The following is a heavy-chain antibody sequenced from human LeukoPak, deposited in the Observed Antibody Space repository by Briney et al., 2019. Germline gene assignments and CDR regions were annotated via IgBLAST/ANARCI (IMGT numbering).Heavy chain of an antibody. V-gene: IGHV4-38-2*01. CDR3: ARNRSVTTTPGFDH. D-gene: IGHD4-17*01. J-gene: IGHJ4*02. Sequence: SETLSLTCAVSGYSIRSGDYWGWIRQSPGKGLEWIGSIYHSGSTHYNPSLKSRVTISVDTSKNQFSLMLSSVTAADTAVYYCARNRSVTTTPGFDHWDQGTLVTVSS. CDR2: IYHSGST. CDR1: GYSIRSGDY.